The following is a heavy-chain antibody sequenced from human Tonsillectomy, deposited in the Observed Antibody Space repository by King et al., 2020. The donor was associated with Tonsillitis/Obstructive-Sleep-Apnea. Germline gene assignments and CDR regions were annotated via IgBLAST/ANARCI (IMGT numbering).Heavy chain of an antibody. CDR1: GYTFTRYV. CDR3: AREYQLLYGGYYYYYMDV. J-gene: IGHJ6*03. D-gene: IGHD2-2*02. Sequence: QLVQSGAEVKKPGASVKVSCKASGYTFTRYVITWVRQAPGQGLEWMGWISAYNGNTNYAQNLQGRVTMTTDTSTSTAYMELRSLRSDDTAVYYCAREYQLLYGGYYYYYMDVWGKETTVTVSS. CDR2: ISAYNGNT. V-gene: IGHV1-18*01.